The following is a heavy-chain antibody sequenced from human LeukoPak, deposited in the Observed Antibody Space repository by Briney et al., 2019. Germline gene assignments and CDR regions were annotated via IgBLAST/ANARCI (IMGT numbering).Heavy chain of an antibody. CDR3: ARYYYDSSGYLDAFDI. CDR1: GGSISSYY. CDR2: VYFSGST. V-gene: IGHV4-59*01. D-gene: IGHD3-22*01. J-gene: IGHJ3*02. Sequence: SETLSLTCTVSGGSISSYYWSWIWQPPGKGLEWIGYVYFSGSTNYNPSLKTRVTISVDTSKNPFSLKLSPVTAADTAVYYCARYYYDSSGYLDAFDIWGQGTMVTVSS.